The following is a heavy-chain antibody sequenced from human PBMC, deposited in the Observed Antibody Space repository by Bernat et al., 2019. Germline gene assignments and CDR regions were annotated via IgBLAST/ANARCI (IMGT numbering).Heavy chain of an antibody. J-gene: IGHJ4*02. CDR2: ISSSGRTI. CDR3: ASWTAF. V-gene: IGHV3-48*03. Sequence: EVQLVESGGGLVQPGGSLRLSCTPSGFSFSSDEMNWVRQAPGKGLEWVSYISSSGRTIYYADSVKGRFTISRDNAKNSLYLQMNSLRAEDTAVYYCASWTAFWGQGTLVTVSS. D-gene: IGHD3/OR15-3a*01. CDR1: GFSFSSDE.